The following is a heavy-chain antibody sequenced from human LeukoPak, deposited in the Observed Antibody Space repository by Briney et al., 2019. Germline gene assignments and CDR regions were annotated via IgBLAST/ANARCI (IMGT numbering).Heavy chain of an antibody. CDR2: IYHSGST. Sequence: SETLSLTCAVSGGSISSSNWWSWVRQPPGKGLEWIGEIYHSGSTNYNPSLKSRVTISVDKSKNQFSLKLSSVTAADTAVYYCARGEYKWELLRYDYWGQGTLVTVSS. CDR3: ARGEYKWELLRYDY. J-gene: IGHJ4*02. V-gene: IGHV4-4*02. CDR1: GGSISSSNW. D-gene: IGHD1-26*01.